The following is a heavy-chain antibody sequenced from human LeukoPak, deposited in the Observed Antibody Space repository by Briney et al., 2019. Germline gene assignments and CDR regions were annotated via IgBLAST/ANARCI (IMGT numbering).Heavy chain of an antibody. V-gene: IGHV4-59*08. CDR1: GGSINNYY. D-gene: IGHD2/OR15-2a*01. J-gene: IGHJ4*02. CDR2: IYYTGST. CDR3: ARFSQYYDSPTHYLDY. Sequence: PSETLSPTCTVSGGSINNYYWSWVRQPPGAGLEWLAYIYYTGSTNYNPSLKTRLTISVDTSKNQFSLRLNSVTAADTAAYYCARFSQYYDSPTHYLDYWGQGILVTVSS.